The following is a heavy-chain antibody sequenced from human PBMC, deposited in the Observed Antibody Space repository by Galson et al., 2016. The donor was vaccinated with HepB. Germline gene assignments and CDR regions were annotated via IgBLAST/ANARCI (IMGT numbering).Heavy chain of an antibody. CDR2: ISGGGTNT. V-gene: IGHV3-23*01. D-gene: IGHD3-3*01. Sequence: SLRLSCAASGFTFSDYAMSWVRQAPGKGLEWVSDISGGGTNTNYADSVKGRFTVPRDNSKNMLYMEMNSLRAEETAIYYCAKERLAISAIGYFDYWGQGTLVAVSS. CDR3: AKERLAISAIGYFDY. J-gene: IGHJ4*02. CDR1: GFTFSDYA.